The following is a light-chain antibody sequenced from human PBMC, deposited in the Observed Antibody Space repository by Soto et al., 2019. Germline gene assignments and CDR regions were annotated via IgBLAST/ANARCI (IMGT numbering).Light chain of an antibody. CDR2: EVS. CDR1: SSDVGGYNY. J-gene: IGLJ1*01. V-gene: IGLV2-14*01. Sequence: QSALTQPASVSGSPGQSITISCTGTSSDVGGYNYVSWYRQHPGKAPKLMIYEVSNRPSGVSNRFSGSKSGNTASLTISGLQAEDEADYYCSSYTSSSTFHYVFGTGTKVTVL. CDR3: SSYTSSSTFHYV.